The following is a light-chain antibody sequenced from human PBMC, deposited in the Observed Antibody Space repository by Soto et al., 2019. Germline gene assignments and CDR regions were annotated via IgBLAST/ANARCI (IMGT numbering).Light chain of an antibody. CDR3: QSYDGSLSGWV. V-gene: IGLV1-40*01. CDR1: SSNIGSDYD. J-gene: IGLJ3*02. Sequence: QAVVTQPPSVSGAPGQRVTISCTGSSSNIGSDYDEHWYQQPPGAAPQLLISVNSYRPSGVPDRFSASKSGTSASLAITGLQAEDEADYYCQSYDGSLSGWVFGGGTKLTVL. CDR2: VNS.